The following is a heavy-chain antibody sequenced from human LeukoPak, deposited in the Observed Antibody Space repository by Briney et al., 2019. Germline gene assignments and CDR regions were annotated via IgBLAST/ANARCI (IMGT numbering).Heavy chain of an antibody. CDR3: ARERGGFYDILTGYYSRPAYYFDY. D-gene: IGHD3-9*01. J-gene: IGHJ4*02. Sequence: PSETLSLTCAVSGASFTDYYWHWIRQPPGKGLEWVGDIVHTGSTDYNPSLKSRVTISVDTSKNHFSLKLNSVTAADTAVYYCARERGGFYDILTGYYSRPAYYFDYWGQGTLVTVSS. V-gene: IGHV4-34*12. CDR1: GASFTDYY. CDR2: IVHTGST.